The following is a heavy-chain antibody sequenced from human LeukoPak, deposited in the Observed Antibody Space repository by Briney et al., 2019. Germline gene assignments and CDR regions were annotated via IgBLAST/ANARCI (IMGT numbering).Heavy chain of an antibody. J-gene: IGHJ4*02. CDR1: GASISSSNFY. V-gene: IGHV4-39*01. CDR2: IYYGETT. Sequence: SETLSLTCTVSGASISSSNFYWDWIRQPPGKGLEWIGNIYYGETTSYNPSFKSRVTISVDTSKNQFSLKLNSVTAADTAMYFCVRHYVLHIVGPSWWGQGILVTVSS. CDR3: VRHYVLHIVGPSW. D-gene: IGHD2-21*01.